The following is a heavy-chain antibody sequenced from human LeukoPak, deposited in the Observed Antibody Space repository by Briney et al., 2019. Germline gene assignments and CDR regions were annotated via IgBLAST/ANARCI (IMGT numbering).Heavy chain of an antibody. CDR1: GFTFSSYA. D-gene: IGHD3-9*01. V-gene: IGHV3-23*01. CDR2: ISGSGGST. Sequence: GGSLRLSCAASGFTFSSYAMSWVRQAPGKGLEWVSAISGSGGSTYYADSVKGRFTISRDNSKNTLYLQMNSLRAEDTAVYYCAKAAEVRYFDWLLKGSEDYWGQGTLVTVSS. CDR3: AKAAEVRYFDWLLKGSEDY. J-gene: IGHJ4*02.